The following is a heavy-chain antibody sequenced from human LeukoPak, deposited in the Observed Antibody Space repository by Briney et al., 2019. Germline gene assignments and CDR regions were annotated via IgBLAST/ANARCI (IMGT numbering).Heavy chain of an antibody. J-gene: IGHJ4*02. CDR3: ARLGAGPTYYDFWSGYSSFYFDY. CDR1: GGSTSSSNFY. V-gene: IGHV4-39*01. CDR2: IHYSGNT. D-gene: IGHD3-3*01. Sequence: SETLSLTCTVSGGSTSSSNFYWGWIRQPPGMGLEWIGGIHYSGNTYYNPSLKSRVTISIDTSKNQFSLKLSSVTAADTAVYYCARLGAGPTYYDFWSGYSSFYFDYWGQGTLVAVSS.